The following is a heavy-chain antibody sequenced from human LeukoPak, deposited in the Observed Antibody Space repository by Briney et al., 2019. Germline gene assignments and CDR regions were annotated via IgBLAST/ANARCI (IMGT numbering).Heavy chain of an antibody. CDR1: GFTFSSYS. CDR2: ISSSSSYT. Sequence: GGSLRLSCAASGFTFSSYSMNWVRQAPGKGLEWVSSISSSSSYTYYADSVEGRFTISRDNAKNSLYLQMNSLRAEDTAVYYCATPPYYYGSGKENYWGQVTLVTVSS. CDR3: ATPPYYYGSGKENY. D-gene: IGHD3-10*01. J-gene: IGHJ4*02. V-gene: IGHV3-21*01.